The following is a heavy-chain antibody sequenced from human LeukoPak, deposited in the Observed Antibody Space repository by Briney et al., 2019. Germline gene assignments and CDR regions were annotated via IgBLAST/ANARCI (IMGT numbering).Heavy chain of an antibody. CDR2: IYYSGST. J-gene: IGHJ3*02. CDR3: ARRGIAAILYAFDI. Sequence: ASETLSLTCTVSGGSISSSSYYWGWIRQPPGKGLEWIGSIYYSGSTYYNPSLKSRVTISVDTFKNQFSLKLSSVTAADTAVYYCARRGIAAILYAFDIWGQGTMVTVSS. V-gene: IGHV4-39*01. CDR1: GGSISSSSYY. D-gene: IGHD6-13*01.